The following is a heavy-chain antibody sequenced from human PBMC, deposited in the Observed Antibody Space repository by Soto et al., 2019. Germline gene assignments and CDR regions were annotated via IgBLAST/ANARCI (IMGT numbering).Heavy chain of an antibody. J-gene: IGHJ4*02. CDR3: ARSYSGYDNFDY. CDR2: IYHSGST. CDR1: GVSISSYY. D-gene: IGHD5-12*01. Sequence: SETLSLTCTVSGVSISSYYWSWIRQPPGKGLEWIGYIYHSGSTNYNPSLNSRVTISVDTSKNQFSLKLNSVTAADTAVYYCARSYSGYDNFDYWGQGTLVTVSS. V-gene: IGHV4-59*08.